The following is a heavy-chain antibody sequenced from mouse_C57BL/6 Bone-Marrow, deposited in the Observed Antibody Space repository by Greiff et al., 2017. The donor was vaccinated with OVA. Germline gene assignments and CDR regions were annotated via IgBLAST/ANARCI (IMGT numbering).Heavy chain of an antibody. Sequence: QVQLQQPGAELVKPGASVKMSCKASGYTFTSYWITWVKQRPGQGLEWIGDIYPGSGSTNYNEKFKRKATLTVDTSSSTASMQLSSLTSEDSAVYYWARVWLLRWFADWGQGTRVTVSA. D-gene: IGHD2-3*01. J-gene: IGHJ3*01. CDR2: IYPGSGST. CDR3: ARVWLLRWFAD. V-gene: IGHV1-55*01. CDR1: GYTFTSYW.